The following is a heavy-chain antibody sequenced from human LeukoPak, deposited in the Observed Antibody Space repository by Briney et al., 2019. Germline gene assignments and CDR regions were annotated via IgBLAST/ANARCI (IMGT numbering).Heavy chain of an antibody. CDR1: GFTFSSYA. D-gene: IGHD3-22*01. Sequence: GGSLRLSCAASGFTFSSYAMSWVRQAPGKGLEWVSAISGSGGSTYYADSVKGRFTISRDNSKNTLYLQMNSLRAEDTAVYYCAAIDRVYYNYGMDVWGQGTTVTVSS. CDR2: ISGSGGST. CDR3: AAIDRVYYNYGMDV. J-gene: IGHJ6*02. V-gene: IGHV3-23*01.